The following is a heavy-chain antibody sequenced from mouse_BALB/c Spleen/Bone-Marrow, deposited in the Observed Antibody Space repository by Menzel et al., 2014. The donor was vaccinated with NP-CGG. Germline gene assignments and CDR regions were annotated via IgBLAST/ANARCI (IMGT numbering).Heavy chain of an antibody. CDR1: GFNIKDTY. V-gene: IGHV14-3*02. Sequence: EVMLVESGAELVKPGASVKLSCTASGFNIKDTYMHWVKQRPEQGLEWIGRIDSANGNTKYDPKFQGKATITADTSSNTAYLQLSSLTSEDTAVYYCATMITDWYFDVWGAGTTVTVSS. CDR3: ATMITDWYFDV. J-gene: IGHJ1*01. CDR2: IDSANGNT. D-gene: IGHD2-4*01.